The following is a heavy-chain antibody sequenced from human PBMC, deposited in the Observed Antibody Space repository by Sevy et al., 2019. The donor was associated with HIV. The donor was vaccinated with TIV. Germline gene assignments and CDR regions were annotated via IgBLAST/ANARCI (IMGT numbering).Heavy chain of an antibody. Sequence: GESLKISCEGSGYSFTRYWIGWVRLMPGKGLEWMGIIYPGDSDTRYSPSFQGQVTISADKSIRTAYLQWSSLKASDTAMYFCTRGYYGSGSYYNNFFDYWGQGTLVTVSS. V-gene: IGHV5-51*01. CDR2: IYPGDSDT. J-gene: IGHJ4*02. CDR1: GYSFTRYW. D-gene: IGHD3-10*01. CDR3: TRGYYGSGSYYNNFFDY.